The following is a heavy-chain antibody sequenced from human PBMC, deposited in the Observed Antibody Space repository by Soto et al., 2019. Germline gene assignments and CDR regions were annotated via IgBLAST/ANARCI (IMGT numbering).Heavy chain of an antibody. CDR3: ASVGRYSSGWYMPAY. D-gene: IGHD6-19*01. J-gene: IGHJ4*02. V-gene: IGHV3-48*02. CDR1: GFTFSSYS. Sequence: EVQLVESGGGLVQPGGSLRLSCAASGFTFSSYSMNWVRQAPGKGLEWVSYISSSSSTIYYADSVKGRFTISRDNAKNSLDLQMNSLRDEDTAVYYCASVGRYSSGWYMPAYWGQGTLVTVSS. CDR2: ISSSSSTI.